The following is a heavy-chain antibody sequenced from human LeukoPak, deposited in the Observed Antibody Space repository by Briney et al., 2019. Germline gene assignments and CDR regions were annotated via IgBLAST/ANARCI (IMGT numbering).Heavy chain of an antibody. CDR1: GGSISSSSYC. Sequence: PSETLSLTCTVSGGSISSSSYCWGWIRQPPGKGLEWIGYIYYSGSTNYNPSLKSRVTISVDTSKNQFSLKLSSVTAADTAVYYCARGEDLRLGELSPFDYWGQGTLVTVSS. CDR2: IYYSGST. J-gene: IGHJ4*02. V-gene: IGHV4-61*05. D-gene: IGHD3-16*02. CDR3: ARGEDLRLGELSPFDY.